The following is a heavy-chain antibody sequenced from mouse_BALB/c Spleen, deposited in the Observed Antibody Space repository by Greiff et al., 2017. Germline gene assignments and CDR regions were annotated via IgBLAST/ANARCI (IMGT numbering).Heavy chain of an antibody. CDR3: ARWGGYDPFAY. J-gene: IGHJ3*01. Sequence: EVQLVESGGGLVQPGGSRKLSCAASGFTFSSFGMHWVRQAPEKGLEWVAYISSGSSTIYYADTVKGRFTISRDNPKNTLFLQMTSLRSEDTAMYYCARWGGYDPFAYWGQGTLVTVSA. D-gene: IGHD2-2*01. V-gene: IGHV5-17*02. CDR2: ISSGSSTI. CDR1: GFTFSSFG.